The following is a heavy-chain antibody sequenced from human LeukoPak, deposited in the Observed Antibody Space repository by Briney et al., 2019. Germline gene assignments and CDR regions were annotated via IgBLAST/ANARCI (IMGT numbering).Heavy chain of an antibody. D-gene: IGHD2-2*01. CDR3: ARQSPHTSCPRCFGY. Sequence: GESLKISCKGSGYSFTSYWIGWVRQMPGKGLEWMGIIYPGDSDTRYSPSFQGQVTISADKSISTAYLQWSSLKASDTAMYYCARQSPHTSCPRCFGYWGQGTLVTVSS. CDR1: GYSFTSYW. V-gene: IGHV5-51*01. J-gene: IGHJ4*02. CDR2: IYPGDSDT.